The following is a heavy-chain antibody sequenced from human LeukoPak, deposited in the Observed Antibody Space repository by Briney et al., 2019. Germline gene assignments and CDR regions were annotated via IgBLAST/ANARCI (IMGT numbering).Heavy chain of an antibody. CDR1: RFTLSSYG. J-gene: IGHJ4*02. V-gene: IGHV3-30*18. D-gene: IGHD4-11*01. CDR3: AKVGLTVTTILDYFDY. CDR2: ISYDGSSK. Sequence: GGSLRLSCAASRFTLSSYGMHWVRQAPGKGLEWVALISYDGSSKYYADSVKGRFTISRDNSKNTLYLQMNSLRAEDTAVYYCAKVGLTVTTILDYFDYWGQGTLVTVSS.